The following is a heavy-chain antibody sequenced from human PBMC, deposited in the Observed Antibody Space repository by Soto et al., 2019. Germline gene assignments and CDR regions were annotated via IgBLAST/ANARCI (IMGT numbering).Heavy chain of an antibody. V-gene: IGHV3-30*18. Sequence: QVQLVESGGGVVQPGRSLRLSCAAYGFPFSVFGMHWVRQAPGKGLEWVAVISNDGNSEHYADSVKGRFTISRDNSKNTVYLQMNSLSVEDTAVYYCAKTITTIGVSSTGRGALLDNWGQGILVSVSS. J-gene: IGHJ4*02. CDR2: ISNDGNSE. CDR3: AKTITTIGVSSTGRGALLDN. CDR1: GFPFSVFG. D-gene: IGHD3-3*01.